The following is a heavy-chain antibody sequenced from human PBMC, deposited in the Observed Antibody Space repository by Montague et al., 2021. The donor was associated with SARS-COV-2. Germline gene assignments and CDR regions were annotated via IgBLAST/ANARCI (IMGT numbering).Heavy chain of an antibody. Sequence: QSGAEVKKPGESLRISCKGPGYRFTHYWIGWVRQRPGKGLEWMGIIYPYDSAARYSPTFQGQVTISVDKSTNTAYLQWSSLKASDTAMYYCARRGSGSKRTFYFDYWDQGTLVTVSS. CDR2: IYPYDSAA. J-gene: IGHJ4*02. CDR3: ARRGSGSKRTFYFDY. V-gene: IGHV5-51*01. D-gene: IGHD1-26*01. CDR1: GYRFTHYW.